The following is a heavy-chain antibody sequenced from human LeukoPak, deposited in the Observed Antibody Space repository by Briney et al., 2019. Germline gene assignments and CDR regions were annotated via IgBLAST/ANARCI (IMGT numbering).Heavy chain of an antibody. V-gene: IGHV3-30-3*01. Sequence: GRSLRLSCAASGFTFSSYAMHWVRQAPGKGLEWVAVISYDGSDKYYADSVKGRFTISRDNSKNTLYLQMNSLRAEDTAVYYCAKDQGGSYYTAIDYWGQGTLVTVSS. J-gene: IGHJ4*02. CDR1: GFTFSSYA. CDR3: AKDQGGSYYTAIDY. D-gene: IGHD1-26*01. CDR2: ISYDGSDK.